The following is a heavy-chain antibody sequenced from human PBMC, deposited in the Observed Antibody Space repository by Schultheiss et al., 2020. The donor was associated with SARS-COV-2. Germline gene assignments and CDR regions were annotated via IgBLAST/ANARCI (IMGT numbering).Heavy chain of an antibody. D-gene: IGHD3-22*01. CDR1: GYTFTNYG. J-gene: IGHJ6*02. CDR3: AIGDYYDSSGYYYVGYYYGMDV. CDR2: ISVFNGNT. Sequence: ASVKVSCRASGYTFTNYGISWVRQAPGLGLEWMGWISVFNGNTNYAQKLQGRVTMTTDTSTSTAYMELRSLRSDDTAVYYCAIGDYYDSSGYYYVGYYYGMDVWGQGTTVTVSS. V-gene: IGHV1-18*01.